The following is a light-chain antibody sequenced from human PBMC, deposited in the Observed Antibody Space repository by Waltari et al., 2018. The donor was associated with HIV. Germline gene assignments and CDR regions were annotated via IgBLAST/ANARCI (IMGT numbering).Light chain of an antibody. CDR2: EVF. Sequence: QSALTQPPSASGSPGQSVTISCPGTRSDIVNYNFVSWYQQHPGKAPKLIIYEVFRRPSGVPDRFSGSKSGNTASLTVSGLQAEDEADYYCSSYGGRDNLIFGGGTKVTVL. CDR3: SSYGGRDNLI. J-gene: IGLJ2*01. V-gene: IGLV2-8*01. CDR1: RSDIVNYNF.